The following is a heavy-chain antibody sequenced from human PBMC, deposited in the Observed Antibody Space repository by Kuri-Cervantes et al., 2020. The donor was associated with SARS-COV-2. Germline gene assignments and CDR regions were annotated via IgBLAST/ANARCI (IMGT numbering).Heavy chain of an antibody. CDR2: IYSGGST. CDR1: GFTVSSNY. D-gene: IGHD2-2*01. CDR3: ARATPGLVVVPAAIPN. Sequence: GESPKISCPVSGFTVSSNYMSWVRQAPGKGLEWVSVIYSGGSTYYADSVKGRFTISRDHSKNPLYLQMNSPSAEDTAVYYCARATPGLVVVPAAIPNWGQGTLVTVSS. V-gene: IGHV3-53*05. J-gene: IGHJ4*02.